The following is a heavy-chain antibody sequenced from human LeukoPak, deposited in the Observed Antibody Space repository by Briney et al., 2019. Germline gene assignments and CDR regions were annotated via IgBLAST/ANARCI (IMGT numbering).Heavy chain of an antibody. Sequence: PSETLSLTRTVSGGSVSSGSYYWSWIRQPPGKGLEWIGYIYYSGSTNYNPSLKSRVTISVDTSKNQFSLKLSSVTAADTAVYYCARDCVYYFDYWGQGTLVTVSS. D-gene: IGHD2-21*01. CDR2: IYYSGST. J-gene: IGHJ4*02. CDR1: GGSVSSGSYY. V-gene: IGHV4-61*01. CDR3: ARDCVYYFDY.